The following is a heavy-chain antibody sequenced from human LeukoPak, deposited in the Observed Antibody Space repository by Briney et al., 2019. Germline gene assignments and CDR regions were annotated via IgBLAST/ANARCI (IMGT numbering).Heavy chain of an antibody. CDR1: GGSISSYY. Sequence: SETLSLTCTVSGGSISSYYWSWIRQPPGKGLEWIGYIYYSGSTSYNPSLKSRVTISVDTSKNQFSLRRSSVTAADTAVYYCARYYCSGLDYWGQGNLVTVSS. CDR3: ARYYCSGLDY. J-gene: IGHJ4*02. CDR2: IYYSGST. V-gene: IGHV4-59*08. D-gene: IGHD2-15*01.